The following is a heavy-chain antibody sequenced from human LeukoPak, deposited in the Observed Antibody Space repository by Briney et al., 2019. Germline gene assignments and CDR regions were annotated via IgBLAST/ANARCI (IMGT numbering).Heavy chain of an antibody. CDR1: GGSFSGYY. D-gene: IGHD2-15*01. CDR2: INHSGST. Sequence: SETLSLTCAVYGGSFSGYYWSWIRQPPGKGLEWIGEINHSGSTNYNPSLKSRVTISVDTSKNQFSLKLSSVTAADTAVYYCSIGPYCSGGSCYLIYYFDYWGQGTLVTVSS. CDR3: SIGPYCSGGSCYLIYYFDY. J-gene: IGHJ4*02. V-gene: IGHV4-34*01.